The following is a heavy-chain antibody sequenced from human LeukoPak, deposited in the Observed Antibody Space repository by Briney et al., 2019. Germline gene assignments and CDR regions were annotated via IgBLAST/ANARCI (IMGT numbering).Heavy chain of an antibody. CDR2: IYYSGST. CDR1: GGSISSYY. V-gene: IGHV4-59*01. J-gene: IGHJ4*02. CDR3: ARGQPAYYDILTGYYMGRYLDY. D-gene: IGHD3-9*01. Sequence: MASETLSLTCTVSGGSISSYYWSWIRQPPGKGLEWIGYIYYSGSTNYNPSLKSRVTISVDTSKNQFSLKLSSVTAADTAVYYCARGQPAYYDILTGYYMGRYLDYWGQGTLVTVSS.